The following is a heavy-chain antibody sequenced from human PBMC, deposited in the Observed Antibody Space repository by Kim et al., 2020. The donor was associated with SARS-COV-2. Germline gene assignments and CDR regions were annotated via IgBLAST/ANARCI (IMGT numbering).Heavy chain of an antibody. CDR3: AKDHPSSGWPTFDS. D-gene: IGHD6-19*01. Sequence: YANSAKGRFTVSLDNNRNTLDLQMNSLTAEDTALYFCAKDHPSSGWPTFDSWGQGTLVTVSS. V-gene: IGHV3-23*01. J-gene: IGHJ4*02.